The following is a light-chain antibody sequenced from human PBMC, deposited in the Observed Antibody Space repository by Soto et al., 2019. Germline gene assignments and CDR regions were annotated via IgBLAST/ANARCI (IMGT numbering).Light chain of an antibody. CDR1: QSVSSN. CDR3: QQYNNWPL. V-gene: IGKV3-15*01. Sequence: EIVMTQSPATLSVSPGERATLSCRASQSVSSNLAWSQQKPGQAPSRLIYGASTRDTGLPASFSGSGSGTEFTLTISSLPCEDFAVYYCQQYNNWPLFGPGTKVDIK. CDR2: GAS. J-gene: IGKJ3*01.